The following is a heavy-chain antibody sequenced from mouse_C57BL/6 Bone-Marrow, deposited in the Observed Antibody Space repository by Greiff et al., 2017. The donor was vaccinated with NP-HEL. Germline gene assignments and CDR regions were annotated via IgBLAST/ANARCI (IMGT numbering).Heavy chain of an antibody. J-gene: IGHJ2*01. CDR1: GYTFTSYG. D-gene: IGHD1-1*01. CDR3: ARRGFCYGSSSDY. Sequence: QVHVKQSGAELARPGASVKLSCKASGYTFTSYGISWVKQRTGQGLEWIGEIYPRSGNTYYNEKFKGKATLTADKSSSTAYMELRSLTSEDSAVYFCARRGFCYGSSSDYWGQGTTLTVSS. V-gene: IGHV1-81*01. CDR2: IYPRSGNT.